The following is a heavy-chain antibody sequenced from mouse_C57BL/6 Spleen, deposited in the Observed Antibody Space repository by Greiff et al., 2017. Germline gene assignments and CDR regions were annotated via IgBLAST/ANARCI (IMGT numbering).Heavy chain of an antibody. D-gene: IGHD2-5*01. V-gene: IGHV5-16*01. J-gene: IGHJ4*01. Sequence: EAKVEESEGGLVQPGSSMKLSCTASGFTFSDYYMAWVRQVPEKGLEWVANINYDGSSTYYLDSLKSRFIISRDNAKNILYLQMSSLKSEDTATYYCARADSNYYAMDYWGQGTSVTVSS. CDR3: ARADSNYYAMDY. CDR2: INYDGSST. CDR1: GFTFSDYY.